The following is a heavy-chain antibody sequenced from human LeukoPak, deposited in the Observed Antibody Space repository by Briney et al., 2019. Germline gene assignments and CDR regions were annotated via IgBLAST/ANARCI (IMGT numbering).Heavy chain of an antibody. CDR2: IYYSGST. V-gene: IGHV4-59*11. J-gene: IGHJ4*02. CDR1: GGSISSHY. CDR3: ARTNKNYYDSSGTPVYYFDY. Sequence: SGTLSLTCTVSGGSISSHYWSWIRRPPGKGLEWIGYIYYSGSTNYNPSRKRRVTISVDTSKNQFSLKLSSVTAADTAVYYCARTNKNYYDSSGTPVYYFDYWGQGTLVTVSS. D-gene: IGHD3-22*01.